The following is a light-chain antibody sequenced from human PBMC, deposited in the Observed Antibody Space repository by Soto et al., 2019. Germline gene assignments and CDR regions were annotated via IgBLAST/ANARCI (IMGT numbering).Light chain of an antibody. V-gene: IGKV3-20*01. CDR1: QSVSSSY. J-gene: IGKJ5*01. CDR2: RTS. CDR3: QQYTGPPTT. Sequence: EIVLTQSPGTLSLSPGERATLSCRASQSVSSSYLAWYQQKPGQAPRLLIYRTSNRATGIPDRFSGSGSGTDFTLTISRLEPEDFAVYFCQQYTGPPTTFGQGTRLEIK.